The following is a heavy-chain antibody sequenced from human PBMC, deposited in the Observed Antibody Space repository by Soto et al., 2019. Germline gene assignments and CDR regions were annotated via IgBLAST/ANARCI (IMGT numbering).Heavy chain of an antibody. D-gene: IGHD3-10*01. Sequence: ETLSLTCAVYGGSFSGYYWSWIRQPPGKGLEWIGEINHSGSTNYNPSLKSRVTISVDTSKNQFSLKLSSVTAADTAVYYCARATVSFTAGVHYWGQGTMVTVYS. CDR3: ARATVSFTAGVHY. V-gene: IGHV4-34*01. J-gene: IGHJ4*02. CDR2: INHSGST. CDR1: GGSFSGYY.